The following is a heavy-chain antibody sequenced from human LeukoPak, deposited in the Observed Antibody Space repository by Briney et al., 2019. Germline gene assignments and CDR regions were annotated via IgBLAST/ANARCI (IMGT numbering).Heavy chain of an antibody. V-gene: IGHV3-23*01. CDR2: IRGAGGST. Sequence: GGSLRLSCAASGFTLSSYWMHWVRQAPGKGLEWVSAIRGAGGSTNYADSVKGRFTISRDNSKNTLYLQMNSLRAEDTAVYYCAKKSSGWSSPFWYFDLWGRGTLVTVSS. CDR1: GFTLSSYW. CDR3: AKKSSGWSSPFWYFDL. J-gene: IGHJ2*01. D-gene: IGHD6-19*01.